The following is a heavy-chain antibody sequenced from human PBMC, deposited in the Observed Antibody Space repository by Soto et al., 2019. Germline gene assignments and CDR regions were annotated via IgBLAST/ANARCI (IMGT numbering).Heavy chain of an antibody. CDR1: GYTFTSYY. Sequence: ASVKVSCKASGYTFTSYYMHWVRQAPGQGLEWMGVINPSGGSTSYAQNFQGRVTMTRDTSTSTVYMELSSLRSEDTAVYYCVRESTPTRWFDPWGQGTLVTVSS. V-gene: IGHV1-46*03. D-gene: IGHD2-2*01. CDR3: VRESTPTRWFDP. CDR2: INPSGGST. J-gene: IGHJ5*02.